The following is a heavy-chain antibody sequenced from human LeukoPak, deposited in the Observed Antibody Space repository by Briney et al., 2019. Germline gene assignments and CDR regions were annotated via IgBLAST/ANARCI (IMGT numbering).Heavy chain of an antibody. D-gene: IGHD3-9*01. J-gene: IGHJ6*04. CDR1: GFTFSSYA. Sequence: GGSLRLSCAASGFTFSSYAMHWVRQAPGKGLEWVAVISYDGSNKYYADSVKGRFTISRGNSKNTLYLQMNSLRAEDTAVYYCARDYDYDILTGYPQYYYGMDVWGKGTTVTVSS. CDR3: ARDYDYDILTGYPQYYYGMDV. CDR2: ISYDGSNK. V-gene: IGHV3-30*04.